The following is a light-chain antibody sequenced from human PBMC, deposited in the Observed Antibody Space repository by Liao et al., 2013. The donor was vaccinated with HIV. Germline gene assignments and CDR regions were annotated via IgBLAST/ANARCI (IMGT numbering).Light chain of an antibody. CDR3: QVWKSSSDHWV. V-gene: IGLV3-25*03. J-gene: IGLJ3*02. Sequence: SYELTQPPSVSVSPGQTARITCSGDALPKQYAYWYQQKPGQAPVLVIYKDSERPSGIPERFSGSSSGTTVTLTISGVQAEDEADYYCQVWKSSSDHWVFGGGTKLTVL. CDR1: ALPKQY. CDR2: KDS.